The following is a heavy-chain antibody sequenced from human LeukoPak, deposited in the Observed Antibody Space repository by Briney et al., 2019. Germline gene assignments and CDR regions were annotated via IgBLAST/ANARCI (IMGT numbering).Heavy chain of an antibody. D-gene: IGHD2-15*01. J-gene: IGHJ5*02. CDR1: GHSISSSRHY. CDR2: IYYSGTT. V-gene: IGHV4-39*07. CDR3: CGYRGGGGCAGPTRYNWFDP. Sequence: PSETLSLTCTVSGHSISSSRHYWGWIRQPPGKGLEWIGTIYYSGTTYYNPSLKSRVTISVDTAKNQFSLSLSSVTAADTALYYCCGYRGGGGCAGPTRYNWFDPWGQGTLVTVSS.